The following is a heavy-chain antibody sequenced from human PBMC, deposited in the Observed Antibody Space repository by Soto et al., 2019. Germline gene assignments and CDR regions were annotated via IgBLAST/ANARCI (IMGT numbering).Heavy chain of an antibody. V-gene: IGHV3-48*01. D-gene: IGHD2-2*01. CDR3: ARSCSSTSCYGGGFDY. CDR2: ISSSSSTI. Sequence: PGGSLRLSCAASGFTFSSYSMNWVRQAPGKGLEWVSYISSSSSTIYYADSVKGRFTISRDNAKNSLYLQMNSLRAEDTAVYYCARSCSSTSCYGGGFDYWGQGTLVTVS. CDR1: GFTFSSYS. J-gene: IGHJ4*02.